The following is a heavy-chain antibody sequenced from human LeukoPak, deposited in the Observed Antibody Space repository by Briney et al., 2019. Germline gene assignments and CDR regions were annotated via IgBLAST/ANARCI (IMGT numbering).Heavy chain of an antibody. J-gene: IGHJ3*02. D-gene: IGHD6-19*01. CDR2: ISGSGGST. Sequence: RPGGSLRLSCAASGFTFSSYAMSWVRQAPGKGLEWVSAISGSGGSTYYADSVKGRFTISRDNSKNTLYLQMNSLRAEDTAVYYCAKLRRSSGWSYDAFDIWGQGTMVTVSS. CDR3: AKLRRSSGWSYDAFDI. CDR1: GFTFSSYA. V-gene: IGHV3-23*01.